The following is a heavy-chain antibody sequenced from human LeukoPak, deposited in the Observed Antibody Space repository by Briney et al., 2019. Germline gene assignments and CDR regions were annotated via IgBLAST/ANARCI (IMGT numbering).Heavy chain of an antibody. D-gene: IGHD3-16*01. Sequence: GGSLRLSCAASGFTFSNYGMHWVRQAPGKGLEWEAFIRYDGSNKYYADSVKGRFTISRDNSKNTLYLQMNSLRAEDTAVYYCAKDGGTGMMYLYYFDYWGQGTLVTVSS. CDR3: AKDGGTGMMYLYYFDY. J-gene: IGHJ4*02. CDR1: GFTFSNYG. CDR2: IRYDGSNK. V-gene: IGHV3-30*02.